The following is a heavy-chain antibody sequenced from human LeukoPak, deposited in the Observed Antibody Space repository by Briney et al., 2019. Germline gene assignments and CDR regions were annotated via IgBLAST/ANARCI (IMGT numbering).Heavy chain of an antibody. CDR3: AGHYSYTYPFDY. V-gene: IGHV4-39*01. CDR2: IYYSGST. J-gene: IGHJ4*02. CDR1: GGSISSSSYY. D-gene: IGHD5-18*01. Sequence: PSETLSLTCTVSGGSISSSSYYWGWIRQPPGKGLEWIGSIYYSGSTYYNPSLKSRVTISVDTSKNQFSLKLSSVTAADTAVYYCAGHYSYTYPFDYWGQGTLVTVSS.